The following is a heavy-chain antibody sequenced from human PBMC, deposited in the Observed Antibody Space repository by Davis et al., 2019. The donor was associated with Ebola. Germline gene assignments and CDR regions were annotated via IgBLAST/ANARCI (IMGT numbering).Heavy chain of an antibody. V-gene: IGHV3-20*04. D-gene: IGHD4-17*01. CDR2: ISGNGYGT. CDR1: GFTFDDHA. CDR3: ARINPTRLGDPVDY. Sequence: GESLKISCAASGFTFDDHAMSWVRQAPGKALEWVSLISGNGYGTEYGDSVKGRFTISRDNSKNTLYLQMNSLRAEDTAVYYCARINPTRLGDPVDYWGQGTLVTVSS. J-gene: IGHJ4*02.